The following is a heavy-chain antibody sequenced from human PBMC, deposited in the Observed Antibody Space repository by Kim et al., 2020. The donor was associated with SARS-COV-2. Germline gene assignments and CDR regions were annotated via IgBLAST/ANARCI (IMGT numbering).Heavy chain of an antibody. V-gene: IGHV3-23*01. Sequence: ADSVKGRFTISRDNSKNTLYLQMNSLRAEDTAVYYCAKSSSWYADNWFDPWGQGTLVTVSS. J-gene: IGHJ5*02. D-gene: IGHD6-13*01. CDR3: AKSSSWYADNWFDP.